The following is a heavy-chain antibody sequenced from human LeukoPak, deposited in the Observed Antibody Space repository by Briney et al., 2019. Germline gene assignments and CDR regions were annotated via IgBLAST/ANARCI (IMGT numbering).Heavy chain of an antibody. Sequence: SETLSLTCTVSGGSISSSSYYWGWIRQPPGKGLEWIGSIYYSGSTYYNPSLKSRVTISVDTSKDQFSLKLSSVTAADTAVYYCARGDEVSPDYWGQGTLVTVSS. CDR3: ARGDEVSPDY. V-gene: IGHV4-39*07. CDR2: IYYSGST. J-gene: IGHJ4*02. D-gene: IGHD1-14*01. CDR1: GGSISSSSYY.